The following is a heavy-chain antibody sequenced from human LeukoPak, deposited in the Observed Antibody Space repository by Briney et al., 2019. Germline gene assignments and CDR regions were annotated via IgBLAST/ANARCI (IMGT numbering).Heavy chain of an antibody. D-gene: IGHD2-2*01. CDR2: MNPNSGGT. CDR3: ARSSYCSSSSCYLHFDY. J-gene: IGHJ4*02. Sequence: ASVKVSCKASGYTVTGYDLHWVRQAPGQGLEWMGWMNPNSGGTNYAQKFQGKVTLTRDTSISTAYMELSRLRSDDTAVYYCARSSYCSSSSCYLHFDYWGQGTLVTVSS. V-gene: IGHV1-2*02. CDR1: GYTVTGYD.